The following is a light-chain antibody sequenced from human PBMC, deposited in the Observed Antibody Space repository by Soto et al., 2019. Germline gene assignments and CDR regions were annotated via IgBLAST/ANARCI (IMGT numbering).Light chain of an antibody. J-gene: IGKJ5*01. CDR1: QGISSY. CDR2: ASS. CDR3: QQLNTFPVT. Sequence: DIQLTQSPSFLSASVGDRVTITCRASQGISSYLAWYQQTPGKAPKLLIYASSTLQSGVPSRVRGSGSGTEFTLTIHSLQPEDFATCYCQQLNTFPVTFGQGTRLDI. V-gene: IGKV1-9*01.